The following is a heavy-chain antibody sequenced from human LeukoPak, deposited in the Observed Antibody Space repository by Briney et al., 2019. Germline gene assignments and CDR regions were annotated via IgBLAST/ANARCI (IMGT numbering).Heavy chain of an antibody. CDR3: ARSYYDSSGYTTGFDY. J-gene: IGHJ4*02. CDR2: IYHSGST. D-gene: IGHD3-22*01. Sequence: SQTLSLTCAVSGGSISSGGYSWSWIRQPPGKGLKWIGYIYHSGSTYYNPSLKSRVTISVDRSKNQFSLKLSSVTAADTAVYYCARSYYDSSGYTTGFDYWGQGTLVTVSS. CDR1: GGSISSGGYS. V-gene: IGHV4-30-2*01.